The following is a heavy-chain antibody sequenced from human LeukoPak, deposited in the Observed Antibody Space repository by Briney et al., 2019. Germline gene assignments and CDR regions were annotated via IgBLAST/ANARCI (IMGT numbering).Heavy chain of an antibody. V-gene: IGHV3-7*05. J-gene: IGHJ4*02. Sequence: GGSLRLSCAASGFTFSNYWMSWVRQAPGKGLEWVAIIKQDGSEDFYVDSLKGRFTISRDNAENLLFLQLNSLRVEDTAVYYCARGSGWLIDQWGQGTLVTVSS. CDR2: IKQDGSED. D-gene: IGHD6-19*01. CDR3: ARGSGWLIDQ. CDR1: GFTFSNYW.